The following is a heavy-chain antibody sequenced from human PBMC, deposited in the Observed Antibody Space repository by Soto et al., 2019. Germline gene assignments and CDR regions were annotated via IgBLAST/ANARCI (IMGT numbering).Heavy chain of an antibody. CDR1: GFTFDDYA. CDR2: ISWNSGSI. Sequence: EVQLVESGGGLVQPGRSLRLSCAASGFTFDDYAMHWVRQAPGKGLEWVSGISWNSGSIGYADSVKGRFTISRDNAKNSLYLQMNSLRAEDTALYYCAKDTGWELRRIGAFDIWGQGTMVNVSS. J-gene: IGHJ3*02. CDR3: AKDTGWELRRIGAFDI. V-gene: IGHV3-9*01. D-gene: IGHD1-26*01.